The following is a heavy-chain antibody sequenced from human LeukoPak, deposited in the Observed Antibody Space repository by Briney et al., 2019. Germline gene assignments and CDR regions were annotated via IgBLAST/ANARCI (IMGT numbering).Heavy chain of an antibody. Sequence: SETLSLTCAVSGYSISSGYYWGWIRQPPGKGLEWIGSIYHSGSTYYNPSLKSRVTISVDTSKNQFSLKLSSVTAADTAVYYRARHSNSYDILTGYSLYYFDYWGQGTLVTVSS. J-gene: IGHJ4*02. V-gene: IGHV4-38-2*01. CDR2: IYHSGST. D-gene: IGHD3-9*01. CDR1: GYSISSGYY. CDR3: ARHSNSYDILTGYSLYYFDY.